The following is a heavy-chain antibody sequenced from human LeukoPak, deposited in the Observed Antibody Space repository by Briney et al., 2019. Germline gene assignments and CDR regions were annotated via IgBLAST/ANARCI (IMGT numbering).Heavy chain of an antibody. CDR3: AKDRAPTHSSGWYY. V-gene: IGHV3-7*05. D-gene: IGHD6-19*01. CDR2: IKQDGSEK. J-gene: IGHJ4*02. CDR1: GFTFGSYW. Sequence: GGSLRLSCAASGFTFGSYWMSWVRQAPGKGLEWVASIKQDGSEKYYVDSVKGRFTISRDNSKNTLYLQMNSLRAEDTAVYYCAKDRAPTHSSGWYYWGQGTLVTVSS.